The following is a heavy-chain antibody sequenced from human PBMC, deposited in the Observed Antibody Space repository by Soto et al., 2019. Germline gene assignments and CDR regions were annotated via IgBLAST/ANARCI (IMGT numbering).Heavy chain of an antibody. V-gene: IGHV3-11*01. D-gene: IGHD2-21*02. J-gene: IGHJ6*03. CDR2: ISGSGSAI. CDR1: GFSFSDCY. Sequence: ESGGDLVKPGGSLRLSCAASGFSFSDCYMSWIRQAPGTGLEWLSYISGSGSAIYYADSVKGRFTISRDNAKNSLYLQMNSLRAEDTAVYYCARHETDFFYMDVWGKGTTVTVSS. CDR3: ARHETDFFYMDV.